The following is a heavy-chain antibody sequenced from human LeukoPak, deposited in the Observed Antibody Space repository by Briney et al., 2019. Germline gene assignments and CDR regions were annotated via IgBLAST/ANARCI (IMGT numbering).Heavy chain of an antibody. J-gene: IGHJ4*02. CDR3: AKILEIYYESLDY. CDR1: GFTFCNYA. V-gene: IGHV3-23*01. Sequence: GGSLRLSCAAPGFTFCNYAMSWGRPAPGKGLEWVSTISGSGVTTHYADSVKGRFTISRDNAKNTLFLQMDSLRAEDTAVYYCAKILEIYYESLDYWGQGTLVTVSS. D-gene: IGHD1-26*01. CDR2: ISGSGVTT.